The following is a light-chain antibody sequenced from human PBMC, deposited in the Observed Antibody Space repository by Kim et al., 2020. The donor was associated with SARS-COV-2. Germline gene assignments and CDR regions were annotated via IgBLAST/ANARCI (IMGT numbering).Light chain of an antibody. J-gene: IGKJ3*01. V-gene: IGKV3-11*01. CDR2: DAS. CDR1: QSVSSY. Sequence: SPGERATLSCRARQSVSSYLAGYQQKPGQAPRLLIYDASNRATGIPARFSGSGSGTDVTLTISSLEPEDFAVYYCQQRSNWPPLTFGPGTKVDIK. CDR3: QQRSNWPPLT.